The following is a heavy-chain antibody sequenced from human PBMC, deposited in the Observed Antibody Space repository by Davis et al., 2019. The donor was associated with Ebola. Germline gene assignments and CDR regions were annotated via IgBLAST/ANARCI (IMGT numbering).Heavy chain of an antibody. CDR1: GYTFTSYD. CDR2: INPIGGST. D-gene: IGHD4-23*01. J-gene: IGHJ3*02. CDR3: VRWKESAFDI. V-gene: IGHV1-46*01. Sequence: ASVKVSCKASGYTFTSYDINWVRQATGQGLEWMGIINPIGGSTSYAQKFQGRVTMTRDTSTSTVYMELSSLRSEDTAVYYCVRWKESAFDIWGQGTMVTVSS.